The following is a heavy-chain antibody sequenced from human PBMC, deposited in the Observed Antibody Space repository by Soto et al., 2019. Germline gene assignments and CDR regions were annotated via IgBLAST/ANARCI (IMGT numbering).Heavy chain of an antibody. CDR3: ARALTPTDY. CDR1: GYTFITYY. D-gene: IGHD3-9*01. V-gene: IGHV1-46*01. CDR2: INPSGGNT. J-gene: IGHJ4*02. Sequence: GASVKVSCKASGYTFITYYIHWVRQAPGQGLEWMGIINPSGGNTAYAQKFQGRVTMTRDTSTSTVYMELSSLRSDDTAVYYCARALTPTDYWGQGTLVTAPQ.